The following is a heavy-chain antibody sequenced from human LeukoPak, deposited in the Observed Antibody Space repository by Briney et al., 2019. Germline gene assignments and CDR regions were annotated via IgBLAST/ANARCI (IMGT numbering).Heavy chain of an antibody. V-gene: IGHV5-51*01. CDR2: IYPGDSDT. Sequence: GESLQISCQGSGYSFTSYLIGWVRQMPGKGLELIGIIYPGDSDTRYSPSFQGQVTISADKSISTAYLQWSSLKASDTAMYYCARTETAEHYYYYGMDVWGKGTTVTVSS. CDR3: ARTETAEHYYYYGMDV. J-gene: IGHJ6*04. D-gene: IGHD5-18*01. CDR1: GYSFTSYL.